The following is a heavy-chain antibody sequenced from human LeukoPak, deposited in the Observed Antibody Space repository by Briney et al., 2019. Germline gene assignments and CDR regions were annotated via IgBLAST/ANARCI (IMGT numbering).Heavy chain of an antibody. CDR1: GGSISGSSYY. CDR3: ARDVLGEPTYYFDY. V-gene: IGHV3-30*03. CDR2: ISYDGSNK. J-gene: IGHJ4*02. Sequence: PSETLSLTCTVSGGSISGSSYYWGWIRQPPGKGLEWVAVISYDGSNKYYADSVKGRFTISRDNSKNTLYLQMNSLRAEDTAVYYCARDVLGEPTYYFDYWGQGTLVTVSS. D-gene: IGHD3-16*01.